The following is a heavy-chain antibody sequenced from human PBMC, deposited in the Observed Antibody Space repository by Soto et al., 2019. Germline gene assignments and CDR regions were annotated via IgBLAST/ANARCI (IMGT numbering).Heavy chain of an antibody. Sequence: SETLSLIWAVSGGYSSSGGYSWSWIRQPPGKGLEWIGYIYHSGSTYYNPSLKSRVTISVDRSKNQFSLKLSSVTAADTAVYYCARGSGSGSYYADFDYWGQGTLVTVSS. CDR3: ARGSGSGSYYADFDY. V-gene: IGHV4-30-2*01. J-gene: IGHJ4*02. CDR2: IYHSGST. CDR1: GGYSSSGGYS. D-gene: IGHD3-10*01.